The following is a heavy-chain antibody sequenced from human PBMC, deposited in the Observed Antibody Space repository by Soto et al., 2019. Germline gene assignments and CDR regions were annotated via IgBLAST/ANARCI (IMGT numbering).Heavy chain of an antibody. CDR3: ADPVAARYGMDV. CDR1: GFTFSSYA. V-gene: IGHV3-23*01. D-gene: IGHD6-6*01. J-gene: IGHJ6*02. CDR2: ISGSGGST. Sequence: EVQLLESGGGLVQPGGSLRLSCAASGFTFSSYAMSWVRQAPGKGLEWVSAISGSGGSTYYADSVKGRFTISRDNSKNTLYLQMNSLRAEDTAVYYCADPVAARYGMDVWGRGTTVTVSS.